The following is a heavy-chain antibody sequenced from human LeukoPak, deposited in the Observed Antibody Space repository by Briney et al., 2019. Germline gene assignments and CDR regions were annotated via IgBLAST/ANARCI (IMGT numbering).Heavy chain of an antibody. CDR3: ARGGYGAYYFDL. CDR2: INSDGIRT. Sequence: PGGSLRLSCAASGFTYSNYWMHWVRQAPGKALVWVSRINSDGIRTNYADSVKGRFTISRDNAENTLYLQMNSLRAEDTAVYYCARGGYGAYYFDLWGRGTLVTVSS. V-gene: IGHV3-74*01. CDR1: GFTYSNYW. D-gene: IGHD4-17*01. J-gene: IGHJ2*01.